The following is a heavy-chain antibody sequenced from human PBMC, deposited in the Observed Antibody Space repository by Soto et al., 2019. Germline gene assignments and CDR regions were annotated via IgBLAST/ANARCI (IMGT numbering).Heavy chain of an antibody. Sequence: QVRLVQSGAEVKTPGASVKVSCKASGYTFTKYDMNWVRQAPGQGLEWMGWMNPTSGNTGYAQKFQGRLTMTWDTAIGIAHMELSSLRNEDTAVYYCARSDGHTFNWLDSWGQGALVTVSA. CDR2: MNPTSGNT. D-gene: IGHD2-2*02. CDR3: ARSDGHTFNWLDS. V-gene: IGHV1-8*01. CDR1: GYTFTKYD. J-gene: IGHJ5*01.